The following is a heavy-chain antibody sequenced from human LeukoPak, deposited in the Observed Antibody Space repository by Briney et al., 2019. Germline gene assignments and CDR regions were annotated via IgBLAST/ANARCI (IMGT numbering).Heavy chain of an antibody. J-gene: IGHJ4*02. Sequence: PGGSLRLSCAASGFTFSSYAMSWVRQAPGKGLEWVSAISGSGGGTYYADSVMGRFTISRDNSKNPMYLQMNSLRAEDTAVYYCAMGRVVTRAAVSSDYWGQGTLVTVSS. V-gene: IGHV3-23*01. CDR2: ISGSGGGT. CDR3: AMGRVVTRAAVSSDY. D-gene: IGHD2-21*02. CDR1: GFTFSSYA.